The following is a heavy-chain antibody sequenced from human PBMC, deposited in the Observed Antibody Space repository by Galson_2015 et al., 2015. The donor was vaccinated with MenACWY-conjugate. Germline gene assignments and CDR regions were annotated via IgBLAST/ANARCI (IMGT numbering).Heavy chain of an antibody. CDR1: GYSFSDYW. D-gene: IGHD3-10*01. J-gene: IGHJ4*02. CDR3: ATTTMVGNFDY. V-gene: IGHV5-51*03. CDR2: IYPADSDT. Sequence: QSGAEVKKPGDSLKISCKASGYSFSDYWIGWVRQMPGEGLEWVGIIYPADSDTRYSPSFQGQVTISADKSIRAAYLQWSSLKASDTAMYFCATTTMVGNFDYWGQGTLVTVSS.